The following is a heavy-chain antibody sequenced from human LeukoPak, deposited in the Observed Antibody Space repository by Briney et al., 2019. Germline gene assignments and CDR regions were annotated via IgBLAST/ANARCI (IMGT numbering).Heavy chain of an antibody. Sequence: AGGSLRLSCAASGFTFGDYYMSWIRQAPGKGLEWVSYISSSGSTIYYADSVKGRFTISRDSAKNSLYLQMNSLRAEDTAVYYCARSIVVVTATLDYWGQGTLVTVSS. J-gene: IGHJ4*02. V-gene: IGHV3-11*01. D-gene: IGHD2-21*02. CDR2: ISSSGSTI. CDR3: ARSIVVVTATLDY. CDR1: GFTFGDYY.